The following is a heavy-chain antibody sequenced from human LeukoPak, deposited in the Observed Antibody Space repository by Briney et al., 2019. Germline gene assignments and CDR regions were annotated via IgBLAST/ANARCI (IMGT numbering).Heavy chain of an antibody. Sequence: GGSLRLSCAASGFTFSDYYMSWIRQAPGKGLEWVSDISSSGSTIYYADSVKGRFTISRDNAKNSLYLQMNSLRAEDTAVYYCARRVIADRSAFDIWGQGTMVTVSS. CDR3: ARRVIADRSAFDI. D-gene: IGHD2-21*01. CDR1: GFTFSDYY. V-gene: IGHV3-11*04. J-gene: IGHJ3*02. CDR2: ISSSGSTI.